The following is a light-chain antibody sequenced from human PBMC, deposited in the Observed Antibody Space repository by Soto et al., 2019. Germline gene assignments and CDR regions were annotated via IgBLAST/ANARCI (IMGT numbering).Light chain of an antibody. Sequence: DVVMTQHPHSLSVAPGQPASISCKSSQSLLHITGETFLFWYLQKPGQSPQLLIYEVSTRVSGVPDRFSGSGSGTDFTLEISRVETDDVGIYYCMQSTQLPPTFGQVTRLEIK. CDR1: QSLLHITGETF. CDR3: MQSTQLPPT. V-gene: IGKV2D-29*02. J-gene: IGKJ5*01. CDR2: EVS.